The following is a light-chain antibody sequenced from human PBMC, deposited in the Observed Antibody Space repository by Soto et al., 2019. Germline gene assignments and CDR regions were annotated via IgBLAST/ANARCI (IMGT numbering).Light chain of an antibody. Sequence: EIMLTQSPGTLALSKGQRASLSCRASQNVDSNYFAWYQQRPGQAPRVLIHHTSRRASGIPDRFSGAGSGTDFTLTISSLEPEDFAVYFCHQHTQSPVTFGQGTTVEIK. CDR3: HQHTQSPVT. V-gene: IGKV3D-20*02. CDR2: HTS. J-gene: IGKJ1*01. CDR1: QNVDSNY.